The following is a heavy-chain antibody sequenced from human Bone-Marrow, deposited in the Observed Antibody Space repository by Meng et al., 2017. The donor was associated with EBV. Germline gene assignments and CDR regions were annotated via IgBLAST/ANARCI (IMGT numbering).Heavy chain of an antibody. V-gene: IGHV1-18*01. Sequence: VRVVESGAEGKKPGASVKVSCKASGYTFTSYGISWVRQAPGQGLEWMGWISAYNGNTNYAQKLQGRVTMTTDTSTSTAYMELRSLRSDDTAVYYCARLRIVGATSHYFDYWGQGTLVTVSS. CDR1: GYTFTSYG. CDR3: ARLRIVGATSHYFDY. J-gene: IGHJ4*02. D-gene: IGHD1-26*01. CDR2: ISAYNGNT.